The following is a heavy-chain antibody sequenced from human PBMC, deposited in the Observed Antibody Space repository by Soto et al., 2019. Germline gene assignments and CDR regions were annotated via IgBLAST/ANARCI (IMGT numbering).Heavy chain of an antibody. CDR3: GRGRMYDYVGGSSRYHMDD. V-gene: IGHV4-34*01. CDR2: INHIGST. Sequence: HVQLQQWGAGLLKSSETLSLTCAFYGESFSGYDWRWISRPPGKGLEWIWEINHIGSTKYNPSIKRGGTTSVETDKNRFALKLSSVPASDTAVYYCGRGRMYDYVGGSSRYHMDDWGQGTMVTVSS. J-gene: IGHJ4*02. D-gene: IGHD3-16*02. CDR1: GESFSGYD.